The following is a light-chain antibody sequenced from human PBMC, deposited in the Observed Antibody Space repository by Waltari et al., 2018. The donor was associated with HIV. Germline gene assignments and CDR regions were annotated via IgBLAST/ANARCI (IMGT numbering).Light chain of an antibody. CDR1: NSDVGGYNF. CDR3: SSYTSSSTL. CDR2: DVS. J-gene: IGLJ2*01. V-gene: IGLV2-14*01. Sequence: QSALTQPASVSGSPGQSINLSCTGTNSDVGGYNFVSWYQQHPGKAPKLMIYDVSNRPSGVSNRFSGSKSGNTASLTISGLQAEDEADYYCSSYTSSSTLFGGGTKLTVL.